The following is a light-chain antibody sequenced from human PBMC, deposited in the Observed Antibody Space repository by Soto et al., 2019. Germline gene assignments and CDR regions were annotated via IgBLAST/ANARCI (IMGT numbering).Light chain of an antibody. Sequence: EIAMTQSPANLSVSPGEGANLXCRSTQITTRYLDWYQQNAGQAPRLVIYGASTRATAILARLSGSGSGREFTLTINSLQSEDFAVYYCQQYNNWPMWTFGQGTKVDIK. V-gene: IGKV3-15*01. CDR2: GAS. J-gene: IGKJ1*01. CDR1: QITTRY. CDR3: QQYNNWPMWT.